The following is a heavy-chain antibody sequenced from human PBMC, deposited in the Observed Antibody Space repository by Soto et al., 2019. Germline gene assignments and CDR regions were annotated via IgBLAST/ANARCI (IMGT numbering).Heavy chain of an antibody. V-gene: IGHV6-1*01. CDR3: ARVAYSIAVAGTRKNAFDI. CDR1: GDSVSSNSAA. CDR2: TYYRSKWYN. D-gene: IGHD6-19*01. Sequence: PSQTLSLTCAISGDSVSSNSAAWNWIRQSPSRGLEWLGRTYYRSKWYNDYAVSVKSRITINPDTSKNQFSLQLNSVTPEDTAVYYCARVAYSIAVAGTRKNAFDIWGQGTMVTVSS. J-gene: IGHJ3*02.